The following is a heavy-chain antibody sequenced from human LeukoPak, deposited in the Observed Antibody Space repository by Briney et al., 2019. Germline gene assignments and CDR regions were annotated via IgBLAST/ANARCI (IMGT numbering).Heavy chain of an antibody. CDR1: GFTFSSYW. V-gene: IGHV3-7*01. Sequence: GGSLRLSCAASGFTFSSYWMSWVRQAPGKGLEWVANIKQDGSEKYYVDSVKGRFTISRGNAKNSLYLQMNSLRAEDTAVYYCASGSYPDYFDYWGQGTLVTVSS. CDR3: ASGSYPDYFDY. CDR2: IKQDGSEK. J-gene: IGHJ4*02. D-gene: IGHD1-26*01.